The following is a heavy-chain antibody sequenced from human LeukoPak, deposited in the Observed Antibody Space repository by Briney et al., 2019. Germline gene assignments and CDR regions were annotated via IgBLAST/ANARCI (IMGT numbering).Heavy chain of an antibody. J-gene: IGHJ4*02. V-gene: IGHV1-69*01. CDR3: ATMGATSMGEIDY. Sequence: GASVKVSCKAPGGTFSSYAISWVRQAPGQGLEWMGGIIPIFGTANYAQKFQGRVTITADESTSTAYMELSSLRSEDTAVYYCATMGATSMGEIDYWGQGTLVTVSS. D-gene: IGHD1-26*01. CDR1: GGTFSSYA. CDR2: IIPIFGTA.